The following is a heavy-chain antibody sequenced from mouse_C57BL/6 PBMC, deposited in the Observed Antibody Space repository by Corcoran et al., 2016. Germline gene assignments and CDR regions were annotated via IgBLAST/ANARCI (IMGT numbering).Heavy chain of an antibody. J-gene: IGHJ3*01. D-gene: IGHD1-1*01. V-gene: IGHV1-26*01. CDR1: GYTFTDYY. CDR3: ARSDLYGSSYWAWFAY. CDR2: INPNNGGT. Sequence: EVQLQQSGPELVKPGASVKISCKASGYTFTDYYMNWVKQSHGKSLEWIGDINPNNGGTSYNQKFKGKATLTVDKSSSTAYMELRSLTSEDSAVYYCARSDLYGSSYWAWFAYWGQGTLVTVSA.